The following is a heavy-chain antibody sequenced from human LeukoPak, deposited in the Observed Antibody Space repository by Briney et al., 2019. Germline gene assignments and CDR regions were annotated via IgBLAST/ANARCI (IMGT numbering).Heavy chain of an antibody. J-gene: IGHJ4*02. CDR2: IGYSGTNT. D-gene: IGHD2-8*02. V-gene: IGHV3-30*02. Sequence: PGGSLRLSCAASGFSFSSFGMHWVRQAPGEGLEWVAYIGYSGTNTHYADSVKGRFTISRDNSKNTVHLQMNSLGAADTALYSCARDLTGKYYIAYWGQGTLVTVSS. CDR1: GFSFSSFG. CDR3: ARDLTGKYYIAY.